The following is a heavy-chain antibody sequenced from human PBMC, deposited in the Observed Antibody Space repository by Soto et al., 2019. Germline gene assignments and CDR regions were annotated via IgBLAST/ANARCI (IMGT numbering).Heavy chain of an antibody. J-gene: IGHJ6*02. D-gene: IGHD6-6*01. Sequence: QVQLQESGPGLVKPSQTLSLTCTVSGGSISSGGYYWTWIRQHPGKGLEWIGYNYYSGITYYNPSLKSRVTIALDTSQNEFSLKLSSVTAAETAVYYCARGSSIAGLYYGMDVCGQGATVTVSS. V-gene: IGHV4-31*03. CDR3: ARGSSIAGLYYGMDV. CDR2: NYYSGIT. CDR1: GGSISSGGYY.